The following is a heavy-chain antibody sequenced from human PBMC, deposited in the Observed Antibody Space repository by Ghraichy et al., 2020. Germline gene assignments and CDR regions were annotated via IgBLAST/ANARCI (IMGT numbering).Heavy chain of an antibody. CDR3: VRQGVGNGFDI. V-gene: IGHV3-74*01. J-gene: IGHJ3*02. CDR1: GFSFSSYW. Sequence: GGSLRLSCAATGFSFSSYWMNWVRQAPGKGLVWVSRIRSDATLTNDVDSVKGRFTISRDNANNILYLQMNSLTAEDTAIYYCVRQGVGNGFDIWGQGTMVTVSS. CDR2: IRSDATLT. D-gene: IGHD1-26*01.